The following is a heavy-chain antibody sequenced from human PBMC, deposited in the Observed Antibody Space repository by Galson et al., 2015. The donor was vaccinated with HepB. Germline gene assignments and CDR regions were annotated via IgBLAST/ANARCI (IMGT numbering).Heavy chain of an antibody. CDR3: ARAGDSSSSRVSPGPPVYDY. J-gene: IGHJ4*02. D-gene: IGHD6-6*01. CDR2: IYSGGST. V-gene: IGHV3-53*01. Sequence: ETLSLTCTVYGGSFSGYYWSWVRQAPGKGLEWVSVIYSGGSTYYADSVKGRFTISRDNSKNTLYLQMNSLRAEDTAVYYCARAGDSSSSRVSPGPPVYDYWGQGTLVTVSS. CDR1: GGSFSGYY.